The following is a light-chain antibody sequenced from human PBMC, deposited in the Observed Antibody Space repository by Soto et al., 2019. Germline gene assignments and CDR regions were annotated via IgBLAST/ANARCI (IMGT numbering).Light chain of an antibody. V-gene: IGKV3-11*01. J-gene: IGKJ5*01. CDR3: QQRYVRPRT. CDR2: DAY. CDR1: QSFRGL. Sequence: EVVLTQSPVTLSLSPGEIATLSCRASQSFRGLLAWYQQKPGQAPRLLIYDAYNMATGIPPRFSGSGSGTDFTLTISSLQPEDSAVYYCQQRYVRPRTFGQGTRLDIK.